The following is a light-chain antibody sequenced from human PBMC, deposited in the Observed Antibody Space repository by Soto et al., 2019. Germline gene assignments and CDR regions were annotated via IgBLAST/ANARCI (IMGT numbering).Light chain of an antibody. CDR1: QSVLYYYNTKNC. Sequence: DIVMTQSPDSLAVSLGERATINCKSSQSVLYYYNTKNCLAWYQQKPGQPPKLLIYWASTRESVVPDRFSGSGSGTDFTLTISSLQAEDVAVYYCQQYYSTFLTFGGGTKVEIK. CDR3: QQYYSTFLT. J-gene: IGKJ4*01. V-gene: IGKV4-1*01. CDR2: WAS.